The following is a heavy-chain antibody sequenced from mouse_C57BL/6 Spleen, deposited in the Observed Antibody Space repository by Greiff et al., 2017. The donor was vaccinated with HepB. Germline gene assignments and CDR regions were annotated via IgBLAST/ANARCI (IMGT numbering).Heavy chain of an antibody. Sequence: VQLQQSGAELVRPGASVTLSCKASGYTFTDYEMHWVKQTPGHGLEWIGAIDPETGGTAYNQKFKGKAILTADKSSSTAYMELRSLTSEDSAVYYCTRRDYYGSKGYWGQGTTLTVSS. CDR2: IDPETGGT. D-gene: IGHD1-1*01. CDR1: GYTFTDYE. J-gene: IGHJ2*01. CDR3: TRRDYYGSKGY. V-gene: IGHV1-15*01.